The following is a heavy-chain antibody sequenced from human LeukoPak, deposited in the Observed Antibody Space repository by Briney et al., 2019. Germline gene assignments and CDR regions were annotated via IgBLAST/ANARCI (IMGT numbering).Heavy chain of an antibody. Sequence: GSLRLSCAASGFTFSSYTMHWVRQAPGKGLEYVSAISNNGGTTYYANSVKGRFTISRDKSKNTLYLQMGSLRVEDMAVYYCARVASSGTYGDYWGQGTLVTVSS. CDR3: ARVASSGTYGDY. J-gene: IGHJ4*02. D-gene: IGHD1-26*01. CDR1: GFTFSSYT. V-gene: IGHV3-64*01. CDR2: ISNNGGTT.